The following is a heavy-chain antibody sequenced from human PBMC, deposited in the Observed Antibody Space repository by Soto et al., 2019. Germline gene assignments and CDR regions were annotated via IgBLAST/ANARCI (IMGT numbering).Heavy chain of an antibody. Sequence: QVTLKESGPVLLKPTETLTLTCTVSGFSLSNARLGVSWIRQPPGKALEWLAHIFSNDEKSYSTSLKSRLTIPNDTSKSLVVLTMTNMAPVHTATSYCARIWAPYYYYGMDVWGQGTTVTVSS. V-gene: IGHV2-26*01. CDR2: IFSNDEK. CDR3: ARIWAPYYYYGMDV. CDR1: GFSLSNARLG. J-gene: IGHJ6*02.